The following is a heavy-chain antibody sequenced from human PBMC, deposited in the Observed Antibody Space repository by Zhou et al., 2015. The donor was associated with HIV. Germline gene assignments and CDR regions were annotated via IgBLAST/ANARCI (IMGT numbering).Heavy chain of an antibody. CDR3: AKKPSSGWQRSSFDS. CDR2: ISDSGDNT. J-gene: IGHJ6*04. D-gene: IGHD6-19*01. Sequence: EVQLVESGGGLIQPGGSLRLSCAASGFTVSRDYMSWVRQAPGKGLEWVSTISDSGDNTYYADSVKGRFTISRDTSKNTLYLQMNNLRVQDTAVYYCAKKPSSGWQRSSFDSWGKGTTVTVSS. V-gene: IGHV3-23*04. CDR1: GFTVSRDY.